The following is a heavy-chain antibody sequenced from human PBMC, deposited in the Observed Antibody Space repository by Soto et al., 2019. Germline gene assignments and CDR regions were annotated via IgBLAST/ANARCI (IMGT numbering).Heavy chain of an antibody. Sequence: PGESLKISCKGSGYSFTSYWIGWVRQMPGKGLEWMGIIYPGDSDTRYSPSFQGQVTISADKSISTAYLQWSSLKASETAMYYCPRHVGKGQYYYHHGMDVRQKRSTVTVSS. CDR1: GYSFTSYW. CDR2: IYPGDSDT. CDR3: PRHVGKGQYYYHHGMDV. V-gene: IGHV5-51*01. J-gene: IGHJ6*01.